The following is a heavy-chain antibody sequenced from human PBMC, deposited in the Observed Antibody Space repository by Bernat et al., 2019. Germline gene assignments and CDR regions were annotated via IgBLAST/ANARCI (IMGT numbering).Heavy chain of an antibody. CDR1: GFTFSSYA. CDR3: ARGADFWSGYYSDAFDI. V-gene: IGHV3-30*01. Sequence: QVQLVESGGGVVQPGRSLRLSCAASGFTFSSYAMHWVRQAPGKGLEWVAVISYDGSNKYYADSVKGRFTISRDNSKNTLYLQMNSLRDEDTAVYYCARGADFWSGYYSDAFDIWGQGTMVTVSS. CDR2: ISYDGSNK. D-gene: IGHD3-3*01. J-gene: IGHJ3*02.